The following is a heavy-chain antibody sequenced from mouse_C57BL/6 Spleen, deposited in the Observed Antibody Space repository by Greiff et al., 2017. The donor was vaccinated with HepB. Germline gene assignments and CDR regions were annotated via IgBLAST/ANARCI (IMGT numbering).Heavy chain of an antibody. CDR3: ARDDGYDPYYFDY. CDR1: GYTFTSYD. D-gene: IGHD2-2*01. CDR2: IYPRDGST. J-gene: IGHJ2*01. Sequence: QVQLKESGPELVKPGASVKLSCKASGYTFTSYDINWVKQRPGQGLEWIGWIYPRDGSTKYNEKFKDKATLTVDTSSSTAYMELHSLTSEDSAVYFCARDDGYDPYYFDYWGQGTTLTVSS. V-gene: IGHV1-85*01.